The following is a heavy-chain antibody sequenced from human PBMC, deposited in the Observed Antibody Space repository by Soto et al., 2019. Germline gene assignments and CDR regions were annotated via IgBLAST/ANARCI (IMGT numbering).Heavy chain of an antibody. CDR3: AIVYYEPTDIYFVDY. CDR2: IFYNGTT. J-gene: IGHJ4*02. Sequence: SETLSLTCTVSGASIRSGHSYWSWIRQSAKHGLEPLGHIFYNGTTYYKPSLKGRLTMSVDTSKNQFSLRLSSVTAADTAVYYCAIVYYEPTDIYFVDYWGQGTLVTVSS. D-gene: IGHD3-22*01. V-gene: IGHV4-30-4*01. CDR1: GASIRSGHSY.